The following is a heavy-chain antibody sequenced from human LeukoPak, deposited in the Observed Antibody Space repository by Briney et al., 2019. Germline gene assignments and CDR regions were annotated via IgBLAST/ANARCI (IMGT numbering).Heavy chain of an antibody. V-gene: IGHV4-61*02. Sequence: SDTLSLTCTVSGGSISSGSYYCSWIRQPAGKGLEWIGRIYTSGSTNYNPSLKSRVTISVDTSKNQFSLKLSSVTAADTAVYYCVTIAASGTRGYWGQGTLVTVSS. J-gene: IGHJ4*02. D-gene: IGHD6-13*01. CDR2: IYTSGST. CDR3: VTIAASGTRGY. CDR1: GGSISSGSYY.